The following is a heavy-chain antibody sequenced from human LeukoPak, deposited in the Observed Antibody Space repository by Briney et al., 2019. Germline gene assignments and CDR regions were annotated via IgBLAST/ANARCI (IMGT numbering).Heavy chain of an antibody. CDR2: ISSSSSTI. J-gene: IGHJ4*02. CDR3: ARVLVVVIDY. D-gene: IGHD3-22*01. CDR1: GFTVSSYS. Sequence: GGSLRLSCAASGFTVSSYSMNWVRQAPGKGLEWVSYISSSSSTIYYAASVKGRFTISRDNAKNSLYLQMNSLRADDTAVYYCARVLVVVIDYWGQGTLVTVSS. V-gene: IGHV3-48*01.